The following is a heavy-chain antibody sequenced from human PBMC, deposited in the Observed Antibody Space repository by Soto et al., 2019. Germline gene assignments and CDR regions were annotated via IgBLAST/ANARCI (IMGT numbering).Heavy chain of an antibody. Sequence: SVKVSCKASGGTFSSYAISWVRQAPGQGLEWMGGIIPIFGTANYAQKFQGRVTITADESTSTAYMELSSLRSEDTAVYYCARGIEWDNRPYYYYGMDVWGQGTTVTVSS. V-gene: IGHV1-69*13. CDR2: IIPIFGTA. J-gene: IGHJ6*02. CDR1: GGTFSSYA. CDR3: ARGIEWDNRPYYYYGMDV. D-gene: IGHD1-26*01.